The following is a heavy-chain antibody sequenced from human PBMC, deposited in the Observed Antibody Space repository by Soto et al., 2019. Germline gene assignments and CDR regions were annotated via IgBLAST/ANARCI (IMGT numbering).Heavy chain of an antibody. Sequence: QVQLVESGGGVVQPGRSLRLSCAASGFTFSSYAMHWVRQAPGKGLEWVAVISYDGSNKYYADSVKGRFTISRDNSKNTLYLQMNSLRAEDTAVYYCARDHAWSADYWGQGTLVTVSS. CDR1: GFTFSSYA. CDR3: ARDHAWSADY. CDR2: ISYDGSNK. J-gene: IGHJ4*02. D-gene: IGHD2-15*01. V-gene: IGHV3-30-3*01.